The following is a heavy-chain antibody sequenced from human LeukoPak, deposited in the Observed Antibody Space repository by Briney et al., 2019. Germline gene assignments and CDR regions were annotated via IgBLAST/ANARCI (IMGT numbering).Heavy chain of an antibody. Sequence: GGSLRLSCAAPGFTFSNYWMSWVRQAPGKGLEWVANIKQDGSEKYYVDSVKGRFTISRDNAKNSLYLQMNSLRADDTAVYYCARGGRAYGDWGQGTLATVSS. D-gene: IGHD3-16*01. CDR3: ARGGRAYGD. CDR1: GFTFSNYW. J-gene: IGHJ4*02. V-gene: IGHV3-7*04. CDR2: IKQDGSEK.